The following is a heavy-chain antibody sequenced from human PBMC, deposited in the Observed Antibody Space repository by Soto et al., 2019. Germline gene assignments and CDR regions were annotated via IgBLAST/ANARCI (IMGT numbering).Heavy chain of an antibody. CDR3: ARVDHTNFWSGTQPNWFDP. CDR2: ISAYNGNT. Sequence: QVQLVQSGAEVKKPGASVKVSCKASGYTFTSYGISWVRQAPGQGLEWMGWISAYNGNTNYAQKLQGRVTMTTDTSTSTAYMELRSLRSDDTAVYYCARVDHTNFWSGTQPNWFDPWGQGTLVTVSS. D-gene: IGHD3-3*01. J-gene: IGHJ5*02. CDR1: GYTFTSYG. V-gene: IGHV1-18*01.